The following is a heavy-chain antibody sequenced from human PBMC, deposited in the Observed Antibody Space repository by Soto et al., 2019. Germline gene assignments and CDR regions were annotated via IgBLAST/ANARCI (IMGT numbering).Heavy chain of an antibody. V-gene: IGHV3-30*18. J-gene: IGHJ4*02. CDR3: AKGFNRPDRFFLVN. D-gene: IGHD3-3*01. Sequence: QVHLVESGGCVVQPGRSLRISCAASAFTFNNCAMHWVREAPGKGLEWVAIISDDGNHKKYVDSVNGRFTISRDNYKNTRYLQMDRLYPEDKAEFYCAKGFNRPDRFFLVNRGQGTLVTVYS. CDR2: ISDDGNHK. CDR1: AFTFNNCA.